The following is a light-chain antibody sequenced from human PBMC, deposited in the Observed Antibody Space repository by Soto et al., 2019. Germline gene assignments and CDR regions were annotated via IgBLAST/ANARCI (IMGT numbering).Light chain of an antibody. CDR2: ENN. J-gene: IGLJ3*02. Sequence: QSVLTQPHSVSAAAGQKVTISCSGGSSNIGNNYVSWYQQLPGTAPKLLICENNNRPSGIPDRFSGSKSGTSATLGITGLQTGDEADYYCGTWDNSLRTGVFGGGTKVTLL. CDR3: GTWDNSLRTGV. V-gene: IGLV1-51*02. CDR1: SSNIGNNY.